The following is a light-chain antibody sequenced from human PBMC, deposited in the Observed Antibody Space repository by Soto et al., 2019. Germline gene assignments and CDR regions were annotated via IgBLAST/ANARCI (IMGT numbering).Light chain of an antibody. CDR3: QQYGNSPIT. CDR2: DAS. V-gene: IGKV3-20*01. CDR1: QSVSSY. Sequence: DIVLTQSPGALSLSPGERATLSCRASQSVSSYLAWYQQKPGQAPRLLIYDASNRATGIPARFSGSGSGTDFTLTISRLEPEDFAVYYCQQYGNSPITFGQGTRLEIK. J-gene: IGKJ5*01.